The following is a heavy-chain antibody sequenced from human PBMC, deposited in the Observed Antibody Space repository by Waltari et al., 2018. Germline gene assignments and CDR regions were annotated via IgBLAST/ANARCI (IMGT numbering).Heavy chain of an antibody. Sequence: QVQLVQSGAEVKKPGASVKVSCKASGYTFTGQYIHWVRQAPGQGLEWMGWSQPNSGDTNYAQKFQGRVTMTGDTSINTAYIELSSLRSDDTAIYYCAKSRDGYNFFDYWGQGALVTVSS. V-gene: IGHV1-2*02. CDR1: GYTFTGQY. CDR2: SQPNSGDT. CDR3: AKSRDGYNFFDY. J-gene: IGHJ4*02. D-gene: IGHD5-12*01.